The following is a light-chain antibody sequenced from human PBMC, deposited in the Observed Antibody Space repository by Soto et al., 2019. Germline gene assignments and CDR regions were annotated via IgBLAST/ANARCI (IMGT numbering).Light chain of an antibody. CDR2: EVS. Sequence: QSVLTQPASVSGSPGQSITISCTGASSDVGGYNYVSWYQQHPGKAPKLMIYEVSNRPSGVSNRFSGSKSGNTASLTISGLQAEDEADYYCSSYTSSILYVFGTGTKLTV. CDR3: SSYTSSILYV. V-gene: IGLV2-14*01. CDR1: SSDVGGYNY. J-gene: IGLJ1*01.